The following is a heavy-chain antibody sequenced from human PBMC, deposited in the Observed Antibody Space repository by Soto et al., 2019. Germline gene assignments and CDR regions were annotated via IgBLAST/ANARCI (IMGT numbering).Heavy chain of an antibody. CDR3: ARGRYSYETIYYKFYYSALDV. J-gene: IGHJ6*02. CDR2: INDNGGT. D-gene: IGHD3-10*01. CDR1: GGSVRGYY. V-gene: IGHV4-34*01. Sequence: SETLSLTCGVYGGSVRGYYWSWIRQSPGKGLEWIGDINDNGGTNYNPSLKSRVTTSLDTSKKQVSLMVSSVTAADTAVYYCARGRYSYETIYYKFYYSALDVWGQGTTVTVSS.